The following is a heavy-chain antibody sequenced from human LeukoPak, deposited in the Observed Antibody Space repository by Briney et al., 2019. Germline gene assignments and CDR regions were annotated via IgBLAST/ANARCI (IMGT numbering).Heavy chain of an antibody. CDR1: GFTVSSNY. V-gene: IGHV3-53*01. J-gene: IGHJ5*02. Sequence: PGGSLRLSCAASGFTVSSNYMSWVRQAPGKGLEWVSVIYSGGSTYYADSVKGRFAISRDNSKNTLYLQMNSLRAEDTAVYYCARGGAYNWFDPWGQGTLVTVSS. CDR2: IYSGGST. CDR3: ARGGAYNWFDP.